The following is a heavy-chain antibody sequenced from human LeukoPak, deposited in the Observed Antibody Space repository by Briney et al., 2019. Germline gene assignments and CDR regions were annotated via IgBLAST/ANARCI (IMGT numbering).Heavy chain of an antibody. CDR2: TYYRSKWYN. CDR3: ARDRVISGSYALDY. J-gene: IGHJ4*02. D-gene: IGHD1-26*01. V-gene: IGHV6-1*01. CDR1: GDSVPSNSAA. Sequence: SRTLSLTCAISGDSVPSNSAAWNWIRQSPSRGLEWLGRTYYRSKWYNDYAVSVKSRITINPDTSKNQFSLQLNSVTPEDTAVYYCARDRVISGSYALDYWGQGTLVTVSS.